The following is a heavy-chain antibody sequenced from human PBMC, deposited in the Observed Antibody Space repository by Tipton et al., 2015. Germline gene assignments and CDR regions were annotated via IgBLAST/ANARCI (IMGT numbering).Heavy chain of an antibody. Sequence: TLSLTCTVSGGSISSSSYYWAWIRQPPGMGLEWIASIHYGGNTHYNPSLMSRVTMSRDTSKNQFSLKLTSVTAADTAVYYCACQDYDSLTRDYQTVDYWGQGTLVTVSS. CDR3: ACQDYDSLTRDYQTVDY. CDR1: GGSISSSSYY. V-gene: IGHV4-39*07. CDR2: IHYGGNT. D-gene: IGHD3-9*01. J-gene: IGHJ4*02.